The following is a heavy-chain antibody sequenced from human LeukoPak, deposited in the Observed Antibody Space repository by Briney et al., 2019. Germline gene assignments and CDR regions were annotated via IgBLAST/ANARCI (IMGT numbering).Heavy chain of an antibody. CDR1: GFTFSNYG. Sequence: GRSLRLSCAASGFTFSNYGIHWVRQAPGKGLEWVAVISSDGSNKYFADSVKGRFTISRDNSKNTLYLQMNSLRAEDTAVYYCARSCSGGSCYYYYGMDVWGQGTTVTVSS. CDR3: ARSCSGGSCYYYYGMDV. J-gene: IGHJ6*02. V-gene: IGHV3-30*03. D-gene: IGHD2-15*01. CDR2: ISSDGSNK.